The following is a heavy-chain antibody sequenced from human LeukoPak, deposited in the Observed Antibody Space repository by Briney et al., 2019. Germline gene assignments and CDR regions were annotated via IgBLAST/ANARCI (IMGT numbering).Heavy chain of an antibody. D-gene: IGHD6-19*01. Sequence: ASVKVSCKASGYTFTSYYMHWVRQAPGQGLEWMGWISAYNGNTNYAQKLQGRVTMTTGTSTSTAYMELRSLRSDDTAVYYCAIAVAEEFDYWGQGTLVTVSS. CDR2: ISAYNGNT. CDR1: GYTFTSYY. J-gene: IGHJ4*02. V-gene: IGHV1-18*04. CDR3: AIAVAEEFDY.